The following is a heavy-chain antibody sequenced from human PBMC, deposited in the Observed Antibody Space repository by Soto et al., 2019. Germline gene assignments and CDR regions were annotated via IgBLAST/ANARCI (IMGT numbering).Heavy chain of an antibody. CDR1: GYTFTSYY. D-gene: IGHD6-19*01. Sequence: QVQLVQSGAEVKKPGASVKVSCMASGYTFTSYYMHWVRQAPGQGLEWMGIINPSGGSTSYAQKFQGRVTMTRDTSTSTVYMELSSLRSEDTAVYYCARHSSGWYLYFQHWGQGTLVTVSS. J-gene: IGHJ1*01. V-gene: IGHV1-46*03. CDR3: ARHSSGWYLYFQH. CDR2: INPSGGST.